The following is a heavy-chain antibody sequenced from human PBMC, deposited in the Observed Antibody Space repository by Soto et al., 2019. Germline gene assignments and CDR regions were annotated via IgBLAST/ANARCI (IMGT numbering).Heavy chain of an antibody. D-gene: IGHD3-10*01. CDR2: IVVGSGNT. CDR1: GFTFTSSA. J-gene: IGHJ4*02. CDR3: AAGPDPVLLWFGERHY. V-gene: IGHV1-58*01. Sequence: ASVKVSCKASGFTFTSSAVQWVRQARGQRLEWIGWIVVGSGNTNYAQKFQERVTITRDMSTSTAYMELSSLRSEDTAVYYCAAGPDPVLLWFGERHYWGQGTLVTVSS.